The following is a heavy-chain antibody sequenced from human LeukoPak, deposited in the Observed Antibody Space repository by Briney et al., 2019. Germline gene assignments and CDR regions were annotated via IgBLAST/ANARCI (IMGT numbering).Heavy chain of an antibody. J-gene: IGHJ6*03. D-gene: IGHD6-13*01. CDR2: INPNSGGT. V-gene: IGHV1-2*02. Sequence: ASVKVSCKASGYTFTGYYMHWVRQAPGQGLEWMGWINPNSGGTNYAQKFQGRVTMTRDTSISTAYMELSRLRSEDTAVYYCASDGYSSSWLYYYYMDVWGKGTTVTVSS. CDR3: ASDGYSSSWLYYYYMDV. CDR1: GYTFTGYY.